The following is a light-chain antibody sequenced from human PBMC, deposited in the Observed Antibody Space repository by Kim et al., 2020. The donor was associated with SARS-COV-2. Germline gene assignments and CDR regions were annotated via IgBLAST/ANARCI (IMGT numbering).Light chain of an antibody. CDR3: QQDNSFTLT. CDR2: ASS. CDR1: QGISSC. V-gene: IGKV1-12*01. J-gene: IGKJ4*01. Sequence: DIQMTQSPSSVSASVGDRVTITCRASQGISSCLAWYQQEPGKAPKLLIDASSSLQSGVPSRFGGSGSGTDFTLTISSLQPEDFATYYCQQDNSFTLTFGGGTKVDIK.